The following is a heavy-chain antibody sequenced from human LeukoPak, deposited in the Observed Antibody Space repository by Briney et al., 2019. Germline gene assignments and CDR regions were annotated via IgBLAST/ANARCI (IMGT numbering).Heavy chain of an antibody. CDR2: ISYDGSNK. Sequence: PGRALRLSCAASGFTFSSYAMHWVRQAPGKGLEGVAVISYDGSNKYYAYSVKGRFTISRDNSKNPIYLQMNTLRAEDTAVYYCARDQHGYGGNYYGMDVWGKGTTVTVSS. CDR1: GFTFSSYA. J-gene: IGHJ6*04. CDR3: ARDQHGYGGNYYGMDV. D-gene: IGHD5-12*01. V-gene: IGHV3-30*04.